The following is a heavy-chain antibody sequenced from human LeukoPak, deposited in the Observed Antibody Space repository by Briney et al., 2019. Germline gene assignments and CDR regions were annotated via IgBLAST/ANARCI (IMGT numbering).Heavy chain of an antibody. V-gene: IGHV3-23*01. CDR3: ATYRQVLLPFES. J-gene: IGHJ4*02. CDR2: ISDSGGST. D-gene: IGHD2-8*02. Sequence: GGSLRLSCAASGFTFSNYAMSWVRQAPGKGLEWVSSISDSGGSTYYADSVKGWFTISRDNSKNTLYLQMNSLRAEDTAIYYCATYRQVLLPFESWGQGTLVTVSS. CDR1: GFTFSNYA.